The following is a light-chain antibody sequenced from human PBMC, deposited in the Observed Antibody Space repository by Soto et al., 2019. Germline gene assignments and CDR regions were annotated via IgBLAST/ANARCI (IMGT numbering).Light chain of an antibody. Sequence: KQHHSSIYASVGDRVTIHSRASQSISSGLAWYQQKPGKAPKLLIYKASHLESGVPSRFSGNGSGSEFTLTIRNLHPRDFATYCCQFYNTYPLTFGQGTKVDI. CDR2: KAS. V-gene: IGKV1-5*03. CDR1: QSISSG. J-gene: IGKJ1*01. CDR3: QFYNTYPLT.